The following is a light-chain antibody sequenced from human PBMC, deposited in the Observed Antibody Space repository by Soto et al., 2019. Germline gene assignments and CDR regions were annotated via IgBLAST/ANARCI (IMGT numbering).Light chain of an antibody. V-gene: IGLV2-14*03. CDR2: DVS. CDR3: SSYTTSNTRQIV. Sequence: QSVLTQPASVSGSPGQSITISCTGTSSDVGGYNYVSWYQHHPGKAPKLIIYDVSNRPSGVSIRFSGSKSDNTASLTISGLQPEDEADDHGSSYTTSNTRQIVFGTGTKLTVL. J-gene: IGLJ1*01. CDR1: SSDVGGYNY.